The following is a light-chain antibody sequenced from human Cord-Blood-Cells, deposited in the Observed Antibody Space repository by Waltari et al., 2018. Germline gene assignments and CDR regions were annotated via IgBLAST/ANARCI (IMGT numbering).Light chain of an antibody. CDR3: QQYDNLPFT. CDR1: QEISNY. J-gene: IGKJ3*01. CDR2: DAS. V-gene: IGKV1-33*01. Sequence: DIQMTQSPSSLSASVGDRVTITCQASQEISNYLNWYQQKPGKAPKLLIYDASNFETGVPSRFSGSGSGTDFTFTISSLQPEDIATYYCQQYDNLPFTFGPGTKVDIK.